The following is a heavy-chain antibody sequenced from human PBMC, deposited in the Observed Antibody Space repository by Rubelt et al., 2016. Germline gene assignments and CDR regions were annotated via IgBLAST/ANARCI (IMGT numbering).Heavy chain of an antibody. D-gene: IGHD5-18*01. CDR2: IHWNGATT. J-gene: IGHJ3*02. Sequence: EVQLVESGGGVVRPGGSLRLSCAASGFTFDDYGLTWVRQAPGKGLEWVSGIHWNGATTAYADSVKGRFTISRDSAKNSVYLQMNSLRAEDTAFYYCARDRSYGYKDAFDMWGQGTMVTVSS. V-gene: IGHV3-20*04. CDR3: ARDRSYGYKDAFDM. CDR1: GFTFDDYG.